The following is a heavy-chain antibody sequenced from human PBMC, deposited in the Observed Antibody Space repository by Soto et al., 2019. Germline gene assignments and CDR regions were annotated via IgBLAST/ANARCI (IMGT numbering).Heavy chain of an antibody. D-gene: IGHD2-2*01. V-gene: IGHV6-1*01. CDR2: TYYRSKWYN. CDR3: TRQYRSTFDY. CDR1: GGSVSGNGVA. Sequence: QVQLQQSGPGLVKPSQTLSLTCAISGGSVSGNGVAWNWIRQSPSRGLEWLGRTYYRSKWYNDCALSVKXXIXFXPDTSKNQFSLQLSSVTPEDTAVYYCTRQYRSTFDYWSQGTLVTVSS. J-gene: IGHJ4*02.